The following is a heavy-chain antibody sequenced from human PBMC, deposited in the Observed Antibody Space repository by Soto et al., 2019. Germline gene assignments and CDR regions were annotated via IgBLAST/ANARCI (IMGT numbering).Heavy chain of an antibody. CDR1: GDTFSSYT. CDR3: AREAEGDAFDWSPTYYIDS. V-gene: IGHV1-69*08. J-gene: IGHJ4*02. D-gene: IGHD3-9*01. CDR2: IISILGIP. Sequence: QVQLEQSGAEVKKPGSSVKVSCKASGDTFSSYTIHWVRQAPGQGLEWMGRIISILGIPNYAPKFQGRVTITADKSTSTAYMELSRLRSEDTAVYYCAREAEGDAFDWSPTYYIDSWGQGTLLTVSS.